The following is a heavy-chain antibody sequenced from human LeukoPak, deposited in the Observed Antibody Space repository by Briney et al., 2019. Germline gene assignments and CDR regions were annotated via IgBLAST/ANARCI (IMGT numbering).Heavy chain of an antibody. V-gene: IGHV4-39*01. CDR1: GGSISSSSYY. D-gene: IGHD6-19*01. CDR3: ASLEYSSGWTDY. J-gene: IGHJ4*02. Sequence: SETLSLTCTVSGGSISSSSYYWGWIRQPPGKGLEWIGSIYYSGSTYYNPSLKSRVTISVDTSKNQFSLKLSSVTAVDTAVYYCASLEYSSGWTDYWGQGTLVTVSS. CDR2: IYYSGST.